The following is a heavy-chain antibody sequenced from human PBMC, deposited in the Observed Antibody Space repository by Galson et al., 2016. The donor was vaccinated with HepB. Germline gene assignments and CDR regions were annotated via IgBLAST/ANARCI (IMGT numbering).Heavy chain of an antibody. CDR3: VKSTVRHLRYSGMDV. V-gene: IGHV3-21*01. Sequence: SLRLSCAASGFIFSDYSMSWVRQAPGKGLEWVSSTGTGSTYKYYADSAKGRFTISRDDAQNSLFLQMNSLRVEDTAVYYCVKSTVRHLRYSGMDVWGQGTTVTVSS. J-gene: IGHJ6*02. CDR1: GFIFSDYS. CDR2: TGTGSTYK. D-gene: IGHD4-11*01.